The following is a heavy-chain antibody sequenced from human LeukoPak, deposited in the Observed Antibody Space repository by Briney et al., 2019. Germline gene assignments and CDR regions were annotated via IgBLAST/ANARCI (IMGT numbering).Heavy chain of an antibody. CDR3: ARRRFGDFDY. J-gene: IGHJ4*02. D-gene: IGHD3-10*01. CDR2: INHSGST. Sequence: NPSETLSLTCAVYGGSFSGYYWSWIRQPPGKGLEWIGEINHSGSTNYNPSLKSRVTLSVDTSQNQFSLKLSSVTTADTAVYYCARRRFGDFDYWGQGTLVTVSS. V-gene: IGHV4-34*01. CDR1: GGSFSGYY.